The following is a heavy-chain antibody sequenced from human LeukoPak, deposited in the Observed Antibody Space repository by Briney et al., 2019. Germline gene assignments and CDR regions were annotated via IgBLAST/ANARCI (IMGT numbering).Heavy chain of an antibody. CDR2: IYTSGST. D-gene: IGHD5-24*01. CDR3: ARDRTGWLQADY. Sequence: SETLSLTCIVSGDSISSGNYYWSWIRQPAGKGLEWIGRIYTSGSTNYNPSLKSRVTISVDTSKNQFSLSLSSVTAADTAVYYCARDRTGWLQADYWGPGTLVTVSS. J-gene: IGHJ4*02. CDR1: GDSISSGNYY. V-gene: IGHV4-61*02.